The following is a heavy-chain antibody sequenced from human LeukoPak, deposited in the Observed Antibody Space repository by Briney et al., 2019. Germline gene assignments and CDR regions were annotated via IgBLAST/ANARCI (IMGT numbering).Heavy chain of an antibody. D-gene: IGHD1-26*01. Sequence: GASVKVSCTASGYTFTGYYMHWVRQAPGQGLEWMGWINPNSGGTNYAQKFQGRVTTTRDTSISTAYMGLSRLRSDDTAVYYCARDHQWVFDYWGQGTLVTVSS. V-gene: IGHV1-2*02. CDR3: ARDHQWVFDY. CDR1: GYTFTGYY. CDR2: INPNSGGT. J-gene: IGHJ4*02.